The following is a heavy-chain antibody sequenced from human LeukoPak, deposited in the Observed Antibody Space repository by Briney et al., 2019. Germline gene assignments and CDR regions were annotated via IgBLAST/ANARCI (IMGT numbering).Heavy chain of an antibody. D-gene: IGHD4-17*01. Sequence: GGPLRLSCAASGFTFSSYGMHWVRQAPGKGLEWVAVISYDGSNKYYADSVKGRFTISRDNSKNTLYLQMNSLRAEDTAVYYCAKDLTTVTTPYYYYGMDVWGQGTTVTVSS. V-gene: IGHV3-30*18. J-gene: IGHJ6*02. CDR2: ISYDGSNK. CDR3: AKDLTTVTTPYYYYGMDV. CDR1: GFTFSSYG.